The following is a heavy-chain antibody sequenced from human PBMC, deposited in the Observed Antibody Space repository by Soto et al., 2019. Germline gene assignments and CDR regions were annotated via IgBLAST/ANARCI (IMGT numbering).Heavy chain of an antibody. V-gene: IGHV4-59*01. CDR3: ARDTYRSRERWLQLGYGMDV. CDR2: IYYSGST. J-gene: IGHJ6*02. D-gene: IGHD5-12*01. Sequence: PSETLSLTCTVSGGSISSYYWSWIRQPPGKGLEWIGYIYYSGSTNYNPSLKSRVTISVGTSKNQFSLKLSSVTAADTAVYYCARDTYRSRERWLQLGYGMDVWGQGTTVTVSS. CDR1: GGSISSYY.